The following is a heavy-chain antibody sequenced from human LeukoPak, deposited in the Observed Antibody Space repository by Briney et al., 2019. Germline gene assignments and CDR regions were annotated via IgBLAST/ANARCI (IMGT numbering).Heavy chain of an antibody. D-gene: IGHD3-22*01. V-gene: IGHV3-11*04. J-gene: IGHJ4*02. CDR1: GFALSDYY. Sequence: PGGSLRLSCAASGFALSDYYMSWIRQAPGKGLEWVSYISSSGSTIYYADSVKGRFTISRDNAKNSLYLQMNSLRAEDTAVYYCARDPPDSSGESYWGQGTLVPVSS. CDR3: ARDPPDSSGESY. CDR2: ISSSGSTI.